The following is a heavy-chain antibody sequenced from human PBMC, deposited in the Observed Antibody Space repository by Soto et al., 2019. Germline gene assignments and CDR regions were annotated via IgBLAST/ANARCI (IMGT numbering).Heavy chain of an antibody. V-gene: IGHV3-23*01. CDR1: GVILSYYA. Sequence: PGGALRHSWAGSGVILSYYAIHWGRHAPGKGLEWVSGIGGSGGITYYADSGKGRFTISRDNSKNKVYLQMNSLRVEDTAVYYCANLMVRGGREAVPEAVASPRVWGQGTTVPVSS. J-gene: IGHJ6*02. CDR2: IGGSGGIT. CDR3: ANLMVRGGREAVPEAVASPRV. D-gene: IGHD3-10*01.